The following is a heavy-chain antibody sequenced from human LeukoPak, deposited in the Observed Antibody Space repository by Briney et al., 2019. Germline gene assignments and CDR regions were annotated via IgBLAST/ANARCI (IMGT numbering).Heavy chain of an antibody. Sequence: SETLSLTCTVSGASISSYYWSWIRQPPVKGLEWIGYIYTSETTNYNPSLRSRVTISIDTSKNQFSLRLSSVTAADTAVYYCARHRSPSSLSYFDIWGQGTLVIVSS. V-gene: IGHV4-4*09. CDR1: GASISSYY. J-gene: IGHJ4*02. D-gene: IGHD6-19*01. CDR3: ARHRSPSSLSYFDI. CDR2: IYTSETT.